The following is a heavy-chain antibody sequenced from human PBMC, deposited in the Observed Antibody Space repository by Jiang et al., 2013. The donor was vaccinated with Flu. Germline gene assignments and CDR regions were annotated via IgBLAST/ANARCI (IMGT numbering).Heavy chain of an antibody. D-gene: IGHD2-2*01. Sequence: PGLVKPSETLSLTCTVSGGSISSSSYYWGWIRQPPGKGLEWIGSIYYSGSTYYNPSLKSRVTISVDTSKNQXSLKLSSVTAADTAVYYCARLRIGVVPADINYWGQGTLVTVSS. V-gene: IGHV4-39*01. CDR1: GGSISSSSYY. CDR2: IYYSGST. CDR3: ARLRIGVVPADINY. J-gene: IGHJ4*02.